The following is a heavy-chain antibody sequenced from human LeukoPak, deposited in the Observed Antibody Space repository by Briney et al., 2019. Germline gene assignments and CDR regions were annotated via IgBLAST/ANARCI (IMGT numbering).Heavy chain of an antibody. Sequence: QAGGSLRLSCAASGFTFSSYAMSWVRQAPGKGLELVSAISGSGGSTYYADSVKGRFTISRDNSKNTLYLQMNSLRVEDPAVYYCAKEGQKYDYVWGSYRYSYYFDYWGQGTLVTVSS. CDR3: AKEGQKYDYVWGSYRYSYYFDY. V-gene: IGHV3-23*01. CDR1: GFTFSSYA. D-gene: IGHD3-16*02. CDR2: ISGSGGST. J-gene: IGHJ4*02.